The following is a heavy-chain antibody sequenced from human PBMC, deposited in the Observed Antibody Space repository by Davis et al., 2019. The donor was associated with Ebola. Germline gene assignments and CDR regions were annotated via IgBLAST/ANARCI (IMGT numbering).Heavy chain of an antibody. CDR3: ARALWHDF. J-gene: IGHJ4*02. V-gene: IGHV1-2*02. D-gene: IGHD2-21*01. Sequence: ASVKVSCEASGYTFTGYYIHWVRQVPGQGLEWMGWINPNTGGTTSLQKFQGRLIMTRDTSISTAYMELSRLRSDDTAVYYCARALWHDFWGQGTLVTVSS. CDR2: INPNTGGT. CDR1: GYTFTGYY.